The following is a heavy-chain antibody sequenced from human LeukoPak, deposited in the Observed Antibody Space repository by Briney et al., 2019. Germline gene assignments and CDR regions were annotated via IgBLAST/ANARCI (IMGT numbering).Heavy chain of an antibody. CDR1: GFTFSNYG. D-gene: IGHD6-19*01. V-gene: IGHV3-7*05. Sequence: GRSLRLSCAASGFTFSNYGMHWVRQAPGKGLEWVANIKQDGSEKYYVDSVKGRFTISRDNAKNSLYLQMNSLRADDTAMYYCARGGAGIDYWGQGTLVTVSS. CDR3: ARGGAGIDY. CDR2: IKQDGSEK. J-gene: IGHJ4*02.